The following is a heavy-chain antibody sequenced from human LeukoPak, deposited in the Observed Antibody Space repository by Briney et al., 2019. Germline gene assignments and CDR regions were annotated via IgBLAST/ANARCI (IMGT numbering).Heavy chain of an antibody. CDR3: ARASVDGSGDY. CDR2: INWNGGST. Sequence: GGSLRLSCAASGFTFDDYGMSWVRQAPGKGLEWVSGINWNGGSTGYADSVKGRFTISRDNSKNTLYLQMNSLRAEDTAVYYCARASVDGSGDYWGQGTLVTVSS. V-gene: IGHV3-20*04. CDR1: GFTFDDYG. D-gene: IGHD5-24*01. J-gene: IGHJ4*02.